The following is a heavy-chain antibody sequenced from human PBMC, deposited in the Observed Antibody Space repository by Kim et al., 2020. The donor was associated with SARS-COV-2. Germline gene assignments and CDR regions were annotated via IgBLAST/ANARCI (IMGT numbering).Heavy chain of an antibody. Sequence: QKLQGRVTMTTDTATSTAYMELRSLRSDDTAVYYCARGTIFGVVKGDFDYWGQGTLVTVSS. V-gene: IGHV1-18*01. D-gene: IGHD3-3*01. J-gene: IGHJ4*02. CDR3: ARGTIFGVVKGDFDY.